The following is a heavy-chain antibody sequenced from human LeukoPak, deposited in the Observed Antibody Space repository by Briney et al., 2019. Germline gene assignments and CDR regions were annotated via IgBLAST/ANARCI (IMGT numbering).Heavy chain of an antibody. Sequence: SVKVSCKASGGTFSSYAISWVRQAPGQGLEWMGRIIPIFGTANYAQKFQGRVTITTDESTSTAYMEQSSLRSEDTAVYYCARDGGSGSTYYMDVWGKGTTVTVSS. J-gene: IGHJ6*03. CDR2: IIPIFGTA. CDR3: ARDGGSGSTYYMDV. D-gene: IGHD3-10*01. V-gene: IGHV1-69*05. CDR1: GGTFSSYA.